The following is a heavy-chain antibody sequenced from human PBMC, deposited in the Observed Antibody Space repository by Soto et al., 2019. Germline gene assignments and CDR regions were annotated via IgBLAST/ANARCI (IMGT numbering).Heavy chain of an antibody. CDR2: IYHSGST. J-gene: IGHJ4*02. V-gene: IGHV4-4*02. D-gene: IGHD6-6*01. Sequence: QVQLQESGPGLVKPSGTLSLTCAVSGGSISSSNWWSWVRQPPGQGLEWLWEIYHSGSTNYNPSLESQVTISVDKTKNECSLKLSSVTAANTAVYDCVRVDGSSHDYLDYWGQGTLVTDS. CDR3: VRVDGSSHDYLDY. CDR1: GGSISSSNW.